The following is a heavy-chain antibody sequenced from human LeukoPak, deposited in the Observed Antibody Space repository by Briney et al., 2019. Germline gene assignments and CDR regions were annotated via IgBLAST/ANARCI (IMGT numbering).Heavy chain of an antibody. D-gene: IGHD2-2*01. V-gene: IGHV3-48*01. Sequence: GGSLRLSCAASGFAFSSYSLNWVRQAPGKGLEWVSYIGTSSSRIYYADSVEGRFTISRDNAKNSLYLQMNGLRAEDTAVYYCARGPSSQFRTDYWGQGTLVTVSS. CDR2: IGTSSSRI. CDR1: GFAFSSYS. CDR3: ARGPSSQFRTDY. J-gene: IGHJ4*02.